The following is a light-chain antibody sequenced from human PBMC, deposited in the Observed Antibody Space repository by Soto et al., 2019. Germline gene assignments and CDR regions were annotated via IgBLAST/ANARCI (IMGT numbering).Light chain of an antibody. J-gene: IGLJ2*01. Sequence: QSVLTQPASVSGSPGQSIAISCTGTSSDVAGYNYVSWYQQHPGTAPKLIIYEVTNRPSGVSNRFSGSKSGNTASLSISGLQAEDEADYYCSSYTTTTTPGVVFGGGTKLTVL. CDR1: SSDVAGYNY. CDR2: EVT. CDR3: SSYTTTTTPGVV. V-gene: IGLV2-14*03.